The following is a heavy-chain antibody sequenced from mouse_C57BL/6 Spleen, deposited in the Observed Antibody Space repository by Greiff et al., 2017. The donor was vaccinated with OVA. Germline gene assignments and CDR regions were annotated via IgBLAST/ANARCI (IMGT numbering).Heavy chain of an antibody. D-gene: IGHD3-1*01. Sequence: EVKVVESGGGLVKPGGSLKLSCAASGFTFSDYGMHWVRQAPEKGLEWVAYISSGSSTIYYADTVKGRFTISRDNAKNTLFLQMTSLRSEDTAMYYCARSGGLYAMDYWGQGTSVTVSS. CDR3: ARSGGLYAMDY. J-gene: IGHJ4*01. CDR1: GFTFSDYG. V-gene: IGHV5-17*01. CDR2: ISSGSSTI.